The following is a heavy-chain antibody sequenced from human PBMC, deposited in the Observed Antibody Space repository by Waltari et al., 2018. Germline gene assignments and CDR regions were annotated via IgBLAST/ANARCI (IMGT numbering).Heavy chain of an antibody. D-gene: IGHD3-3*01. CDR2: IWYDGSNK. J-gene: IGHJ3*02. Sequence: QVQLVESGGGVVQPGRSLRLSCAASGFTFSSYGMHWLRQAPGKGLEWVAVIWYDGSNKYYADSVKGRFTISRDNSKNTLYLQMNSLRAEDTTVYYCAKQSITIFGRGAFDIWGQGTMVTVSS. V-gene: IGHV3-33*06. CDR3: AKQSITIFGRGAFDI. CDR1: GFTFSSYG.